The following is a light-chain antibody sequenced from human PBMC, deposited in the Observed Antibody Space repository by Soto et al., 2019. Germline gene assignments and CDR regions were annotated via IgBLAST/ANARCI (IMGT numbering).Light chain of an antibody. J-gene: IGKJ5*01. CDR3: QHRMNWPLT. CDR1: QSARSS. Sequence: EVVMTQSPATLSVSPGERATLSCRASQSARSSLGWYQQKPGQAPSLLIYDVSIRATGIPARFSGSGSGTDFTLTISRLEPEDFAVYYCQHRMNWPLTFGQGTRLEIK. CDR2: DVS. V-gene: IGKV3-15*01.